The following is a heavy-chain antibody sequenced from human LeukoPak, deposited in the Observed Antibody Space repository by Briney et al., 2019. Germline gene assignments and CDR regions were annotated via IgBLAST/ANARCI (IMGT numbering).Heavy chain of an antibody. Sequence: SETLSLTCTVSRYSISSGYYWGWIRQPPGKGLEWIGSIYHSGGTYYNPSLKSRVTISVDTSKNQFSLKLSSVTAADTAVYYCARDRSDSSGYYYDYWGQGTLVTVSS. J-gene: IGHJ4*02. CDR3: ARDRSDSSGYYYDY. CDR2: IYHSGGT. V-gene: IGHV4-38-2*02. D-gene: IGHD3-22*01. CDR1: RYSISSGYY.